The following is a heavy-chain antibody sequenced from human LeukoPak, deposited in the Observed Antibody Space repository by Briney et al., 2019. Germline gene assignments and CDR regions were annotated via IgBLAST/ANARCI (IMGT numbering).Heavy chain of an antibody. J-gene: IGHJ4*02. CDR2: INAGNANT. Sequence: GASVKVSCKASGYTFTTYIMHWVRQAPGQRLEWMGWINAGNANTKYSQKFQGRVTITRDTSASTAYMELSSLRSEDTAVYYCARGLLIAGFDCWGQGTLVTVSS. CDR1: GYTFTTYI. CDR3: ARGLLIAGFDC. V-gene: IGHV1-3*01. D-gene: IGHD2-15*01.